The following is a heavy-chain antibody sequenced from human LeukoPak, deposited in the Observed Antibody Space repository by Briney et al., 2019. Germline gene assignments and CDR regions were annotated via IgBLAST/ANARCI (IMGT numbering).Heavy chain of an antibody. CDR1: GGSISNYY. J-gene: IGHJ4*02. D-gene: IGHD5-18*01. V-gene: IGHV4-59*01. CDR2: IYYSGSP. CDR3: ARATTAMTNFDY. Sequence: PSETLSLTCTVSGGSISNYYLTWIRQPPGKGLEWIGYIYYSGSPNYNPSLKSRVTISVDTSKNQFSLKLSSVTAADTAMYYYARATTAMTNFDYWGQGTLVTVSS.